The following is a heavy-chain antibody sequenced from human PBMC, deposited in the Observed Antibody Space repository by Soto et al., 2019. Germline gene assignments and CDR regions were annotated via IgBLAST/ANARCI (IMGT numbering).Heavy chain of an antibody. CDR2: IDWDDDK. Sequence: SGPTLVNPTQTLTLTCTFSGFSLSTSGMCVSWIRQPPGKALEWLALIDWDDDKYYSTSLKTRLTISKDTSKNQVVLTMTNMGPVDTATYYCARMVGYCTNGVCSPWDYYYGMDVWGQGTTVTVSS. J-gene: IGHJ6*02. CDR1: GFSLSTSGMC. CDR3: ARMVGYCTNGVCSPWDYYYGMDV. V-gene: IGHV2-70*01. D-gene: IGHD2-8*01.